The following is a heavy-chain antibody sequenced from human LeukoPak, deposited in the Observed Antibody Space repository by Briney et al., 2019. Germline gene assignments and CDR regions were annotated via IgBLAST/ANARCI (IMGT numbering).Heavy chain of an antibody. D-gene: IGHD5-18*01. CDR3: AKDRDDGYSYGSFDY. CDR1: GFTFSSYW. CDR2: INSDGSST. J-gene: IGHJ4*02. Sequence: GGSLRLSCAASGFTFSSYWMHWVRQAPGKGLVWVSRINSDGSSTSYADSVKGRFTISRDNAKNSLYLQMNSLRAEDTALYYCAKDRDDGYSYGSFDYWGQGTLVTVSS. V-gene: IGHV3-74*01.